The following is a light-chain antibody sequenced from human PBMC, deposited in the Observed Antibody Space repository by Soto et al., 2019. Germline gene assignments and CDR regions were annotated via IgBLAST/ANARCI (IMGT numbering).Light chain of an antibody. V-gene: IGKV3-20*01. J-gene: IGKJ3*01. CDR2: AAS. Sequence: EIVLTQSPGILSLSPGERATLSCRASQTLSTNSLAWYQQRPGQTPRLLIYAASTRNTDSPGRFNGSGSGTDFALTISRLEPEDFALYYCQQYDASPLTFGPGTKVDVK. CDR1: QTLSTNS. CDR3: QQYDASPLT.